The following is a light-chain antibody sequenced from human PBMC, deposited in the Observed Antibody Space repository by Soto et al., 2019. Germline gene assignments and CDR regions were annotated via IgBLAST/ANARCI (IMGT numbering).Light chain of an antibody. Sequence: DIQMTQSPSSLSASVGDRVTITCQASQDIDKFLNWYQQKPGKPPKLLIDDASNLAPGVPSRFSGRGSGTDFTFTISSLQPEDVATYYCQQYDDLPITFGQGTRLQIK. V-gene: IGKV1-33*01. CDR2: DAS. J-gene: IGKJ5*01. CDR1: QDIDKF. CDR3: QQYDDLPIT.